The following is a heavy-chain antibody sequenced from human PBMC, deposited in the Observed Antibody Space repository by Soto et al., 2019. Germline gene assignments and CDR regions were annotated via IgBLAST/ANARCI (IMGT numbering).Heavy chain of an antibody. D-gene: IGHD4-17*01. Sequence: SETLSLTCTVSCGSISSGGYYWSWIRQHPGKGLEWIGYIYYSGSTYYNPSLKSRVTISVDTSKNQFSLKLSSVTAADTAVYYCARDQASGDYGLYWGQGTLVTVSS. CDR2: IYYSGST. V-gene: IGHV4-31*03. J-gene: IGHJ4*02. CDR3: ARDQASGDYGLY. CDR1: CGSISSGGYY.